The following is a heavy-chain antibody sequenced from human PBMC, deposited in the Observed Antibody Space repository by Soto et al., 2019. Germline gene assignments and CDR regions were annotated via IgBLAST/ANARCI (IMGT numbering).Heavy chain of an antibody. D-gene: IGHD1-26*01. Sequence: EAQLLESGGGLVQPGGSLRLSCAASGFTFSIFAMSWVRQAPGKGLEWVSGIGGGDTHYADSVKGRFTISRDNSKSTVFLQMNSLRAEDTAVYYCTKDRQDHNAVWDPFDTWGQGTMVTVSS. V-gene: IGHV3-23*01. CDR3: TKDRQDHNAVWDPFDT. CDR2: IGGGDT. J-gene: IGHJ3*02. CDR1: GFTFSIFA.